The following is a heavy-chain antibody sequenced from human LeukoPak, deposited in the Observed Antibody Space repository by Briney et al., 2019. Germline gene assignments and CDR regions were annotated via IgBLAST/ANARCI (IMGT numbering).Heavy chain of an antibody. J-gene: IGHJ4*02. D-gene: IGHD1-26*01. CDR3: ARAAYGGSGSYDY. V-gene: IGHV1-69*01. CDR1: GGTFSSYA. Sequence: GASVKVSCKASGGTFSSYAISWVRQAPGQGLEWMGGIIPIFGTANYAQKFQGRVTITADESTSTAYMELSSLRSEDTAVYYCARAAYGGSGSYDYWGQGTLVTVSS. CDR2: IIPIFGTA.